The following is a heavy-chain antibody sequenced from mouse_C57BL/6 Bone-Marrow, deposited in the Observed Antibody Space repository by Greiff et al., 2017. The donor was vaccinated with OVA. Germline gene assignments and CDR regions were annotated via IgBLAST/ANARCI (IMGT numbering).Heavy chain of an antibody. CDR1: GYTFTDYN. CDR3: ARAGLRDYWYFDV. Sequence: EVKLQESGPELVKPGASVKMSCKASGYTFTDYNMHWVKQSHGKSLEWIGYINPNNGGTSYNQKFKGKATLTVNKSSSTAYLELRSLTSEDSAVDDCARAGLRDYWYFDVWGTGTTVTVSS. CDR2: INPNNGGT. J-gene: IGHJ1*03. V-gene: IGHV1-22*01. D-gene: IGHD3-1*01.